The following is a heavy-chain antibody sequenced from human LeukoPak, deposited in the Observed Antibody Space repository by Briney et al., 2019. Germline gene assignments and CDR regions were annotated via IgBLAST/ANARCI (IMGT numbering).Heavy chain of an antibody. Sequence: PSETLSLTCTVSGGSISSYYWSWIRQPPGKGLEWIGYIYYSGSTNYNPSLKSRVTISVDTSKNQFSLKLSSVTAADTAVYYCARDRLSSSWTALDYWGQGTLVTVSS. CDR1: GGSISSYY. V-gene: IGHV4-59*01. J-gene: IGHJ4*02. D-gene: IGHD6-13*01. CDR3: ARDRLSSSWTALDY. CDR2: IYYSGST.